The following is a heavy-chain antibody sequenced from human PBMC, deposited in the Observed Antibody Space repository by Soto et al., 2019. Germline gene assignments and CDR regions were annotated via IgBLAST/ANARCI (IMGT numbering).Heavy chain of an antibody. CDR2: ISAYNGNT. Sequence: QVQLVQSGAEVKKPGASVKVSCKASGYTFTSYGISWVRQAPGHGLKWMGWISAYNGNTNYAQKLQCRVTMTTDTPTSTAYMELRSLRSDDTAVYYCAGDVSRQQLVREAYFDYWGQGTLVTVSS. V-gene: IGHV1-18*01. CDR1: GYTFTSYG. CDR3: AGDVSRQQLVREAYFDY. J-gene: IGHJ4*02. D-gene: IGHD6-13*01.